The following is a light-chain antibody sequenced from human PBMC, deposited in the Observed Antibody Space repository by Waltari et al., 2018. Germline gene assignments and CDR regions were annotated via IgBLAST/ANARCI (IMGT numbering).Light chain of an antibody. V-gene: IGKV3-15*01. CDR2: GAS. Sequence: EIVMTQSPATLYVSPGERATLSCRASQSVSSDLAWYQQKPGQAPRPVIYGASTRATGIPARFRGSGSGTEFTLTISSLQSEDFAVYYCQQYNNWPRTFGQGTKVEIK. J-gene: IGKJ1*01. CDR3: QQYNNWPRT. CDR1: QSVSSD.